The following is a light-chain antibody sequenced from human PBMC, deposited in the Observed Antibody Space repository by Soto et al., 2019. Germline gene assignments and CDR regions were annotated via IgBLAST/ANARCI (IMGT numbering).Light chain of an antibody. Sequence: EIVLTQSPGTLSFSPGERATLSCRASQSVSSTSLAWYQQKPGQAPRLLSYGASNRATGIPDRFSGSGSGTDFTLTISRLEPEDFAVYYCQQYDGSPPWTFGLGTKVEFK. CDR1: QSVSSTS. V-gene: IGKV3-20*01. CDR2: GAS. CDR3: QQYDGSPPWT. J-gene: IGKJ1*01.